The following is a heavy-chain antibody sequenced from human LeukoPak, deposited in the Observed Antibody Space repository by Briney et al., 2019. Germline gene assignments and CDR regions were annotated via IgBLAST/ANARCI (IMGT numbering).Heavy chain of an antibody. CDR1: GGSISSSSYY. J-gene: IGHJ3*02. CDR3: ARVTLRITIFGVVPGAFDI. CDR2: IYYSGST. D-gene: IGHD3-3*01. Sequence: SETLSLTCTVSGGSISSSSYYWGWIRQPPGKGLEWIGSIYYSGSTYYNPSLKSRVTISVDTSKNQFSLKLSSVTAADTAVYYCARVTLRITIFGVVPGAFDIWGQGTMVTVSS. V-gene: IGHV4-39*01.